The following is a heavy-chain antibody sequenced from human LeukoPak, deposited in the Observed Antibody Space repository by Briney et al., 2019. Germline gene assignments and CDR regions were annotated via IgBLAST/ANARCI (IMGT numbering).Heavy chain of an antibody. CDR1: GFTFSSHA. V-gene: IGHV3-23*01. CDR3: VKDYQVGNSPAFGDY. J-gene: IGHJ4*02. Sequence: GGSLRLSCAASGFTFSSHAMSWVRRAPGKGLEWVSGLIENGATTYYADSVKGRFAISRDNSRNTMYLQMNSLRVEDTAVYYCVKDYQVGNSPAFGDYWGQGTLVTISS. D-gene: IGHD1-26*01. CDR2: LIENGATT.